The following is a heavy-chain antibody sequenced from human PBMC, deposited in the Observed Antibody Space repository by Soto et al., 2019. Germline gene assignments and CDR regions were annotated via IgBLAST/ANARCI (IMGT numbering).Heavy chain of an antibody. J-gene: IGHJ3*01. Sequence: QVQLQESGPGLVKPSETLSLTCTVSGGSISSYYWSWIRQPPGKGLEWIGYIYYSGSTNYNPSLKSRVTISVDTSKNQFSLKLSSVTVADTAVYYCARVWGGAFDFWGQGTMVTVSS. V-gene: IGHV4-59*01. CDR3: ARVWGGAFDF. CDR1: GGSISSYY. D-gene: IGHD3-10*01. CDR2: IYYSGST.